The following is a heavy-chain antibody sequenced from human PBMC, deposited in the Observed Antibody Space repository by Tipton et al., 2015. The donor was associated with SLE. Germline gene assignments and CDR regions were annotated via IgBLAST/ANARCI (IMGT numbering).Heavy chain of an antibody. CDR3: ARGDIGYSYSRLYYFDY. D-gene: IGHD1-26*01. CDR1: GFTFSSFA. CDR2: IYSDVTNI. Sequence: SLRLSCVASGFTFSSFAMTWVRQAPGKGLEWVSVIYSDVTNIHCADSVKGRFTISRDNSKDTLYLQMSNLKSEDSAVYYCARGDIGYSYSRLYYFDYWGQGTLVTVSS. J-gene: IGHJ4*02. V-gene: IGHV3-23*03.